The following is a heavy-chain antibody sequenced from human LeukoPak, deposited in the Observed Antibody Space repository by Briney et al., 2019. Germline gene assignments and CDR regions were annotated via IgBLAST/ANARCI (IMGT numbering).Heavy chain of an antibody. V-gene: IGHV4-34*01. CDR3: ARERKYYYGSSGYHVIAFDI. J-gene: IGHJ3*02. D-gene: IGHD3-22*01. CDR2: INHSGST. Sequence: SETLSLTCAVYGGSFSGYYWSWIRQPPGKGLEWIGEINHSGSTNYNPSLKSRVTISVDTSKNQFSLKLSSVTAADTAVYYCARERKYYYGSSGYHVIAFDIWGQGTMVTVSS. CDR1: GGSFSGYY.